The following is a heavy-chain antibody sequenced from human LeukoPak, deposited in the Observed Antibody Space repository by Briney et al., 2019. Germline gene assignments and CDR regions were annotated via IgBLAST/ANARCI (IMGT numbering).Heavy chain of an antibody. CDR2: IYYSGST. Sequence: SETLSLTCTVSGGSISSSSYYWGWIRQPPGKGLEWIGSIYYSGSTYYNTSLKSRVTISVDTSKNQFSLKLSSVTAADTAVYYCARDSAYYYDSSGSLHWFDPWGQGTLVTVSS. CDR3: ARDSAYYYDSSGSLHWFDP. J-gene: IGHJ5*02. D-gene: IGHD3-22*01. CDR1: GGSISSSSYY. V-gene: IGHV4-39*07.